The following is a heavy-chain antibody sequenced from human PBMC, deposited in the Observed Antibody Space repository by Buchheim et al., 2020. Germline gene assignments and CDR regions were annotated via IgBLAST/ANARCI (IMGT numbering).Heavy chain of an antibody. CDR1: GGSISSGGYY. CDR3: ARALDIVVPAARPGFPWFDP. D-gene: IGHD2-2*01. V-gene: IGHV4-31*03. CDR2: IYYSGRT. J-gene: IGHJ5*02. Sequence: QVQLQESGPGLVKPSQTLSLTCTVSGGSISSGGYYWSWIRQHPGKGLEWIGYIYYSGRTYYNPSLKSRVTISVDTSKNQYSLKLSSVTAADTAVYYCARALDIVVPAARPGFPWFDPWGQGTL.